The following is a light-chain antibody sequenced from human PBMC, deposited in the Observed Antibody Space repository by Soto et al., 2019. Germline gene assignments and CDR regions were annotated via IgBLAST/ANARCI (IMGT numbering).Light chain of an antibody. Sequence: MTQSPSTLSASVGDRVTITCRASQSLTMWLAWYQQKPGQAPRLLIYGASTRATDIAARISGSGSGTEFTLTISSLQSEDFAVYYCQQYNKWPLTFGGGTKVEIK. J-gene: IGKJ4*01. CDR2: GAS. CDR1: QSLTMW. V-gene: IGKV3-15*01. CDR3: QQYNKWPLT.